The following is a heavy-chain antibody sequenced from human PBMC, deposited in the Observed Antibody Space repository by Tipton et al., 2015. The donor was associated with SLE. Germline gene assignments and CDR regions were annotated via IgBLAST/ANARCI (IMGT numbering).Heavy chain of an antibody. V-gene: IGHV3-23*01. Sequence: SLRLSCAASGFTFSSYAMSWVRQAPGKGLEWVSAISGSGGSTYYADSVKGRFTISRDNSKNTLYLQMNSLRAEDTAVYYCAKFMGSAQQLGPLRYWGRGSLVTVSS. CDR1: GFTFSSYA. D-gene: IGHD6-13*01. CDR3: AKFMGSAQQLGPLRY. CDR2: ISGSGGST. J-gene: IGHJ4*02.